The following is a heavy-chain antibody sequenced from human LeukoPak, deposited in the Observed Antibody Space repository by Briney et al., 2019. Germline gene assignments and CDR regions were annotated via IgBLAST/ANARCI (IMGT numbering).Heavy chain of an antibody. J-gene: IGHJ4*02. Sequence: GGSLRLSCVASGFTFSSYYMHWVRQAPGKGPVWVSGINIDGSSITYADSVKGRFTISRDNAKNTVYLQMNSLRADDTAVYFCARNSGTNRPLDYWGQGTLVTVSA. CDR3: ARNSGTNRPLDY. D-gene: IGHD1-26*01. V-gene: IGHV3-74*01. CDR1: GFTFSSYY. CDR2: INIDGSSI.